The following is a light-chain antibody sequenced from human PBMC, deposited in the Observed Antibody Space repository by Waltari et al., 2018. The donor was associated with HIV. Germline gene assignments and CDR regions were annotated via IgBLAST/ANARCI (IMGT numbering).Light chain of an antibody. J-gene: IGKJ2*01. V-gene: IGKV2D-30*01. CDR2: RVS. CDR3: MQGTHWPPT. Sequence: EVVMSQFPLSLAVTPGQPASISCTSSEGLVYRDGNTYLNWFHQRPGQSPRRLFFRVSNWDPGVPDRFRGSGSHTNFTLEITRVQSDDVGIFYCMQGTHWPPTFGQGTRLEI. CDR1: EGLVYRDGNTY.